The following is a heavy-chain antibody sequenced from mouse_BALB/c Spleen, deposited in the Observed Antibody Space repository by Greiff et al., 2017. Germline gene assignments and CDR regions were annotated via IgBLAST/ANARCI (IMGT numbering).Heavy chain of an antibody. CDR3: ARGTGTVDY. Sequence: QVQLQQSGAELAKPRASVKMSCKASGYTFTSYWMHWVKQRPGQGLEWIGYINPSTGYTEYNQKFKDKATLTADKSSSTAYMQLSSLTSEDSAVYYCARGTGTVDYWGQGTTLTVSS. D-gene: IGHD4-1*01. CDR1: GYTFTSYW. J-gene: IGHJ2*01. CDR2: INPSTGYT. V-gene: IGHV1-7*01.